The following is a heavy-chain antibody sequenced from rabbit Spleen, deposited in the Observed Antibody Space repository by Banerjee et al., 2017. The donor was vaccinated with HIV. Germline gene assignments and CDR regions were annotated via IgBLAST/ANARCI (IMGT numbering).Heavy chain of an antibody. CDR3: ARGSAAMTMVITGYYLGL. D-gene: IGHD2-1*01. CDR2: INTWSGST. Sequence: QEQLEESGGGLVQPGGSLTLPCTASGFSFNDDYVMCWVRQAPGKGLKWIACINTWSGSTAYASWAKGRFTISKTSATTVTLQMTSLTAADTATYFCARGSAAMTMVITGYYLGLWGPGTLVTVS. CDR1: GFSFNDDYV. J-gene: IGHJ6*01. V-gene: IGHV1S45*01.